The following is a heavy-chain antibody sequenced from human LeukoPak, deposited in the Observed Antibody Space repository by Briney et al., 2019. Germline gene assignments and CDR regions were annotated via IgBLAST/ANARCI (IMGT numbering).Heavy chain of an antibody. CDR3: ARDLVVVGIAADFDY. CDR1: GGSISSSNW. CDR2: IYHSGST. D-gene: IGHD6-13*01. V-gene: IGHV4-4*02. Sequence: PSGTLSLTCAVSGGSISSSNWWSWVRQPPGKGLEWIGEIYHSGSTYYNPSLKSRVTISVDTSKNQFSLKLSSVTAADTAVYYCARDLVVVGIAADFDYWGQGTLVTVSS. J-gene: IGHJ4*02.